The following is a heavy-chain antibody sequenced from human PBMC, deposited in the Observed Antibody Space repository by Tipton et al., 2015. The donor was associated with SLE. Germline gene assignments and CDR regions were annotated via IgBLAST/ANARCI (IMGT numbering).Heavy chain of an antibody. Sequence: TLSLTCTVSGGSIISTTSYWGWLRQPPGKGLEWIGTIYYAGSTYSNPSLKRRVSMSVDTSKNQFSLKLTSVTAADTAVYYCARDPYDSWSDYQATFDYWGQGTLVTVSP. J-gene: IGHJ4*02. CDR3: ARDPYDSWSDYQATFDY. CDR1: GGSIISTTSY. V-gene: IGHV4-39*07. CDR2: IYYAGST. D-gene: IGHD3-3*01.